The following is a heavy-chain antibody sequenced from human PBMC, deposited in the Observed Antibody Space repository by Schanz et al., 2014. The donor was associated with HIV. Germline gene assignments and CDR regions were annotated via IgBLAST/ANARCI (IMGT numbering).Heavy chain of an antibody. D-gene: IGHD3-10*01. V-gene: IGHV1-69*06. CDR1: GGTFSNYA. Sequence: QVQLVQSGAEVKMPGSSVKVSCKASGGTFSNYAMTWVRQAPGQGLEWMAGIIPIIGTADYAQKFQGSVTITADKSTSTLYLELSSLRSEDTAVYYCTSGSFEFGDLLDDYYYDAMDVWSQGTTVTVSS. CDR3: TSGSFEFGDLLDDYYYDAMDV. J-gene: IGHJ6*02. CDR2: IIPIIGTA.